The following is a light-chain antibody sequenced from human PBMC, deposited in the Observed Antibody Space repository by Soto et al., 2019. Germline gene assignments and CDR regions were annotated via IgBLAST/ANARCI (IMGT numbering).Light chain of an antibody. Sequence: EIVLTQSPATLFLSPGDRAILSCRASRSVSTYLAWYQQKPGQAPRLLIYDASKRATGFPSRFSGSGSGTEFTLTISSLQSEDSAVYFCQQYNNWPPLTFGQGTKVDIK. V-gene: IGKV3-11*01. CDR2: DAS. CDR3: QQYNNWPPLT. J-gene: IGKJ1*01. CDR1: RSVSTY.